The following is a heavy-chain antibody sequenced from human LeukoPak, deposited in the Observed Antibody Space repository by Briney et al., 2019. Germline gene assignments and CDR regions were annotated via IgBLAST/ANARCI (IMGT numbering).Heavy chain of an antibody. V-gene: IGHV1-18*01. Sequence: PEASVKVSCKASGYTFTSYGISWVRQAPGQGLEWMGWISAYNGNTNYAQKLQGRVTMTTDPSTSTAYMELRSLRSDDTAVHYCARASPLRFLEWLLSGPFDYWGQGTLVTVSS. J-gene: IGHJ4*02. CDR1: GYTFTSYG. CDR3: ARASPLRFLEWLLSGPFDY. D-gene: IGHD3-3*01. CDR2: ISAYNGNT.